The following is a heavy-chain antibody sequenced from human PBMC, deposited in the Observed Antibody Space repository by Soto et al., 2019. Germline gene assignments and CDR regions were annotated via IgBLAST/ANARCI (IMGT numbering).Heavy chain of an antibody. J-gene: IGHJ4*02. CDR3: ARLKYCSSTSCYLFSGFDY. D-gene: IGHD2-2*01. Sequence: GESLKISCNGSGYSFTSYWIGWVRQMPGKGLEWMGIIYPGDSDTRYSPSFQGQVTISVDKSISTAYLQWSSLKASDTAMYYCARLKYCSSTSCYLFSGFDYWGQGTLVTVSS. CDR2: IYPGDSDT. V-gene: IGHV5-51*01. CDR1: GYSFTSYW.